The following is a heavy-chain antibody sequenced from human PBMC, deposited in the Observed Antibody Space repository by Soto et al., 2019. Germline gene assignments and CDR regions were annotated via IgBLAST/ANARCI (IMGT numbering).Heavy chain of an antibody. Sequence: QVQLQESGPGLVRPSETLSLTCTVSGGSINTHYWSWIRQPPGKELEWIGYIYYSGSTKDSPSFQSRLTMSIDTSKKQFSLNLRSVTAADTAIYYCARVVHVERPYYFDYWGQGIVVTVS. CDR2: IYYSGST. D-gene: IGHD1-1*01. J-gene: IGHJ4*02. CDR3: ARVVHVERPYYFDY. V-gene: IGHV4-59*11. CDR1: GGSINTHY.